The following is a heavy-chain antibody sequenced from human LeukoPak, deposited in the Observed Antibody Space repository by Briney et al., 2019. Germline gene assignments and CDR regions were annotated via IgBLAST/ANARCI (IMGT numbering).Heavy chain of an antibody. CDR2: INHSGST. Sequence: SEALSLTCVHYGGSFSGYYWSWIRPPPGKGLEWIGEINHSGSTNYNPSLKSRVTIPVDTSKNQFSLKLSSVTAADTAVYYCARGSYSSSWYGYYYYYYYMDVWGKGTTVTVSS. CDR3: ARGSYSSSWYGYYYYYYYMDV. V-gene: IGHV4-34*01. J-gene: IGHJ6*03. CDR1: GGSFSGYY. D-gene: IGHD6-13*01.